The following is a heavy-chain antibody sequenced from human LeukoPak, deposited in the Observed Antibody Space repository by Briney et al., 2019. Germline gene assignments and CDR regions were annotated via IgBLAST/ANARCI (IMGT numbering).Heavy chain of an antibody. CDR1: GYTFTNYG. D-gene: IGHD3-10*01. Sequence: ASVKVSCKASGYTFTNYGISWVRQAPGQGLEWMGWINPNSGGTNYAQKFQGRVTMTRDTSISTAYMELSRLRSDDTAVFYCARSRHYYDAFDIWGQGTMVTVSS. J-gene: IGHJ3*02. CDR3: ARSRHYYDAFDI. CDR2: INPNSGGT. V-gene: IGHV1-2*02.